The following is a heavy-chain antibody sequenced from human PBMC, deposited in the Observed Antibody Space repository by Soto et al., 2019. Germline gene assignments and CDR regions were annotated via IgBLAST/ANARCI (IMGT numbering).Heavy chain of an antibody. J-gene: IGHJ4*02. CDR2: TYSGGST. CDR3: ARAPSWTAGPFDY. Sequence: EVQLVESGGGLVQPGGSLRLSCAASGFTVSSNYMSWVRQAPGKGPEWVSVTYSGGSTYYADSVKGSFTISRDNSTNTLYLQMNSLRAEDTAVYYCARAPSWTAGPFDYWGQGTLVTVSS. CDR1: GFTVSSNY. V-gene: IGHV3-66*01. D-gene: IGHD6-25*01.